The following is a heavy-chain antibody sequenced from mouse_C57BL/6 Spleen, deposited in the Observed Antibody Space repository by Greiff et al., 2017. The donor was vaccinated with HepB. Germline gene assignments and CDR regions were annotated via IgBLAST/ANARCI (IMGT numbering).Heavy chain of an antibody. Sequence: EVKVEESGGGLVKPGGSLKLSCAATGFTFSDYGMHWVRQAPEKGLEWVAYISSGSSTIYYADTVKGRFTISTDNAKNTLFLQMTSLRSEDTAMYYCARNYYGTYAMDYWGQGTSVTVSS. CDR1: GFTFSDYG. CDR2: ISSGSSTI. J-gene: IGHJ4*01. D-gene: IGHD1-1*01. CDR3: ARNYYGTYAMDY. V-gene: IGHV5-17*01.